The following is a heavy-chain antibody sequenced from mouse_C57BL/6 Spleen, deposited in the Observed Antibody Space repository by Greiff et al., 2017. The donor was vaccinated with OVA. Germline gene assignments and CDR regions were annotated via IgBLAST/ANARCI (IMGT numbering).Heavy chain of an antibody. J-gene: IGHJ1*03. CDR2: ISNGGGST. CDR3: ARRRTVVATSSRYWYFDG. Sequence: EVMLVESGGGLVQPGGSLKLSCAASGFTFSDYYMYWVRQTPEKRLEWVAYISNGGGSTYYPDTVKGRFTISRDNAKNTLYLQMSRLKSEDTAMYYCARRRTVVATSSRYWYFDGWGTGTTVTVSS. V-gene: IGHV5-12*01. D-gene: IGHD1-1*01. CDR1: GFTFSDYY.